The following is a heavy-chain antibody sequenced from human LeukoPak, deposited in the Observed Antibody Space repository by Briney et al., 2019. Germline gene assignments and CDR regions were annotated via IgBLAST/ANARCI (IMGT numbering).Heavy chain of an antibody. D-gene: IGHD4-17*01. Sequence: GGSLRLSCAASGFIVSNNYMSWVRQTPGKGLEWVSVIYSGGSTYYADSVKGRFTISRDNSKNTLYPQMNSLRTEDTAVYYCARDRMDYGAYYFDYWGQGTLVTVSS. CDR1: GFIVSNNY. CDR3: ARDRMDYGAYYFDY. CDR2: IYSGGST. V-gene: IGHV3-53*01. J-gene: IGHJ4*02.